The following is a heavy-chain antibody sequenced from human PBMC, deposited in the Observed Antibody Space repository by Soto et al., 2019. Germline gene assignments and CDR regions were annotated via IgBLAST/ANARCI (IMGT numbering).Heavy chain of an antibody. CDR3: ARSSGGNFGIIIEGSNWFDP. D-gene: IGHD3-3*01. V-gene: IGHV1-46*01. CDR2: INPHGGST. J-gene: IGHJ5*02. CDR1: GERFTSYY. Sequence: AAADKVSCKAPGERFTSYYLIWVLQAPGQGLEWMGLINPHGGSTKDAQKFQGRATMTRDTPRSTVYMELRSLRSDDTAIYYCARSSGGNFGIIIEGSNWFDPWGQGTLVTVSS.